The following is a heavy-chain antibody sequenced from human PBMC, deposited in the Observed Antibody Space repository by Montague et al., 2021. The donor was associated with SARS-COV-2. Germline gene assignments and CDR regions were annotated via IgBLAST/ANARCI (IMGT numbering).Heavy chain of an antibody. D-gene: IGHD2-15*01. J-gene: IGHJ4*02. CDR1: GGSISSYY. CDR2: IYYSGSS. V-gene: IGHV4-59*01. Sequence: SETLSLTCTVSGGSISSYYWSWIRQPPGKGLEWIGYIYYSGSSNYSPSLKSRVTISIDTSKNQFSLNLNSVTAADGAVYYCASPGGYCSGGNCYYVYWGQGTLVTVSS. CDR3: ASPGGYCSGGNCYYVY.